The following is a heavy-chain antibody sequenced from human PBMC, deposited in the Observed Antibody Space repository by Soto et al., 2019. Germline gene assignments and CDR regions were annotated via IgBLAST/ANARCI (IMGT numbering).Heavy chain of an antibody. D-gene: IGHD3-10*01. Sequence: EVQLVESGGGLIQPGGSLKLSCAASGFTVGNNYMSWVRQAPGKGLEWVSLIYSTGTTKYADSVKGRFTGSRDNAKNTLYLQMKRLRAEDTAVYYCAKDGRGSGSHYTSFGYWGQGTLVTVSS. CDR1: GFTVGNNY. V-gene: IGHV3-53*01. CDR2: IYSTGTT. CDR3: AKDGRGSGSHYTSFGY. J-gene: IGHJ4*02.